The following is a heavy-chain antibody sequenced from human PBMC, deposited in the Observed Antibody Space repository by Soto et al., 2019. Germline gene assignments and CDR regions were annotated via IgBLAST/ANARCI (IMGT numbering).Heavy chain of an antibody. V-gene: IGHV3-49*03. CDR1: GFTFGDYA. J-gene: IGHJ4*02. D-gene: IGHD3-22*01. Sequence: LRLSCTASGFTFGDYAMSWFRQAPGKGLEWVGFIRSKAYGGTTEYAASVKGRFTISRDDSKSIAYLQMNSLKTEDTAVYYCTRDPGPNYYDSSGYSWGQGTLVTVSS. CDR2: IRSKAYGGTT. CDR3: TRDPGPNYYDSSGYS.